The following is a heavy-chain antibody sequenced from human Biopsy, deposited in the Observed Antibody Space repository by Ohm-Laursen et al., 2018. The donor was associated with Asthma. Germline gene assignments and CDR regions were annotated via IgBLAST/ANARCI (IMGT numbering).Heavy chain of an antibody. Sequence: ETLSLTCTVSGVSIRSYYWTWIRQPPGKGLEWIGNIHYSGSTYSNPSLKSRVTISVDTSKKQISLRLSPVIAADTAVYYCAGFCSGGNCPDHWGQGTLVTVSS. J-gene: IGHJ4*02. CDR2: IHYSGST. D-gene: IGHD2-15*01. CDR3: AGFCSGGNCPDH. CDR1: GVSIRSYY. V-gene: IGHV4-59*01.